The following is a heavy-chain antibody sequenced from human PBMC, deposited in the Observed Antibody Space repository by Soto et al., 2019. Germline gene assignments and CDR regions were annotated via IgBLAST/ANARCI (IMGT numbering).Heavy chain of an antibody. CDR3: ASMGFSSSWYYYGMDV. Sequence: VASVKVSCKVSGYTLTELSMHWVRQAPGKGLEWMGGFDPEDGETIYAQKFQGRVTMTEDTSTDTAYMELSSLRSEDTAVYYCASMGFSSSWYYYGMDVWGQGTTVTVSS. V-gene: IGHV1-24*01. J-gene: IGHJ6*02. CDR1: GYTLTELS. D-gene: IGHD6-13*01. CDR2: FDPEDGET.